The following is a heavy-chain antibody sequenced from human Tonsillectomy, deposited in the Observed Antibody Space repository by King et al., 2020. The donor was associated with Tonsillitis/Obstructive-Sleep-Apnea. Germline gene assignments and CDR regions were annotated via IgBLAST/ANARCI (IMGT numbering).Heavy chain of an antibody. CDR3: ARIRGDLFFDY. D-gene: IGHD3-3*02. V-gene: IGHV2-5*02. CDR2: IYWDDDQ. CDR1: GFSLSTGVG. Sequence: TLKESGPALVKPTQTLTLTCSFSGFSLSTGVGVGWIRQLPGKALEWLALIYWDDDQRYRPSLKSRLSITKDSSKNQVVLTMTNMDPVDAATYFCARIRGDLFFDYWGQGTLVTVSS. J-gene: IGHJ4*02.